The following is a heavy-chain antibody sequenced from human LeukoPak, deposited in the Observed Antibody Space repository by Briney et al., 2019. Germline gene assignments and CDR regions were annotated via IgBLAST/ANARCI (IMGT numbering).Heavy chain of an antibody. D-gene: IGHD6-25*01. J-gene: IGHJ4*02. V-gene: IGHV4-59*01. CDR3: AREWSSGWAEFDY. CDR1: GGSISSYY. Sequence: PSETLSLTCTVSGGSISSYYWNWIRQHPGEGLEWIGYIYYSGSTNYNPSLKGRVTISVDTSKNQFSLNLTSVTAADTAVYYCAREWSSGWAEFDYWGQGTLVTVSS. CDR2: IYYSGST.